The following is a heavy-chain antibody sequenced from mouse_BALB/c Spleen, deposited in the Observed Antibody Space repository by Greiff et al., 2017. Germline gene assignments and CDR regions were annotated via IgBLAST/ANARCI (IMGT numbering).Heavy chain of an antibody. V-gene: IGHV1-14*01. CDR2: INPYNDGT. CDR3: ARGGNYWYFDV. D-gene: IGHD2-1*01. J-gene: IGHJ1*01. Sequence: EVNLVESGPELVKPGASVKMSCKASGYTFTSYVMHWVKQKPGQGLEWIGYINPYNDGTKYNEKFKGKATLTSDKSSSTAYMELSSLTSEDSAVYYCARGGNYWYFDVWGAGTTVTVSS. CDR1: GYTFTSYV.